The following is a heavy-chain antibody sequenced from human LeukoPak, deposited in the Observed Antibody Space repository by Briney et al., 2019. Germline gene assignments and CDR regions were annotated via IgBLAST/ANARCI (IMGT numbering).Heavy chain of an antibody. CDR2: IYYSGST. J-gene: IGHJ5*02. CDR1: GGSISGYY. CDR3: TRRGGSSSSDWFDP. Sequence: KPSETLSLTCTVSGGSISGYYWSWIRQPPGKGLEWIGNIYYSGSTNYNPSLKSRVTISVDTSKNQFSLKLSSVTAADTAVYYCTRRGGSSSSDWFDPWGQGTLVIVSS. V-gene: IGHV4-59*08. D-gene: IGHD6-6*01.